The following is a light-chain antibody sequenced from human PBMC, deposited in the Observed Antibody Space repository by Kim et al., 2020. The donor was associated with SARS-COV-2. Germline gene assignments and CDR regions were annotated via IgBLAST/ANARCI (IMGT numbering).Light chain of an antibody. Sequence: GQSITISRTGTSSDVGGYNYVSWYQQHPGKAPKLMIYEVSNRPSGVSNRFSGSKSGNTASLTISGLQAEDEADYYCSSYTSSSNWVFGGGTQLTVL. CDR2: EVS. V-gene: IGLV2-14*01. CDR3: SSYTSSSNWV. CDR1: SSDVGGYNY. J-gene: IGLJ3*02.